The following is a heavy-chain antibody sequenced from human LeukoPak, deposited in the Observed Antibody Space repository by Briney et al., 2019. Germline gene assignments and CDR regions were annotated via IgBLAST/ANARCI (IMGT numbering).Heavy chain of an antibody. J-gene: IGHJ6*02. Sequence: ASVKVSCKASGYTFTSYGISWVRQAPGQGLEWMGWISAYNGNTNYAQKLQGRVTMTIDTSTSTAYMELRSLRSDDTAVYYCARDRYSGYDYPYGMDVWGQGTTVTVSS. V-gene: IGHV1-18*01. CDR3: ARDRYSGYDYPYGMDV. CDR2: ISAYNGNT. D-gene: IGHD5-12*01. CDR1: GYTFTSYG.